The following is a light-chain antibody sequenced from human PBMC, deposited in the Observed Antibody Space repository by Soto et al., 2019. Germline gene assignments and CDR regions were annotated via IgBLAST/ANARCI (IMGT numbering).Light chain of an antibody. CDR3: CSTAGSYSSVL. CDR1: TSDIGAFDY. Sequence: QSALTQPRSVSGSPGQPVTISCAGTTSDIGAFDYVSWYQQLPGKAPKLIIYNVSKRPSGVPSRFSGSKSGTTASLSISGVQAEDEADYYCCSTAGSYSSVLVGGGTKLTVL. CDR2: NVS. J-gene: IGLJ2*01. V-gene: IGLV2-11*01.